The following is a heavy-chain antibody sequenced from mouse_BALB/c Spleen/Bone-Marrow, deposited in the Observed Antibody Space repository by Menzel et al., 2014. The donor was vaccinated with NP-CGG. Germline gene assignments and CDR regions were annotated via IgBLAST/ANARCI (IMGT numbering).Heavy chain of an antibody. V-gene: IGHV5-4*02. Sequence: DVMLVESGGGLVKPGGSLKLSCAASGFTFSDYYMYWVRQTPEKRLEWVATISDGGSYTYYPDSVKGRFTISRDHAKNNLYLQMSSLKSEDTAMYYCANYYGSTWFAYWGQGTLVTVSA. CDR1: GFTFSDYY. J-gene: IGHJ3*01. CDR2: ISDGGSYT. CDR3: ANYYGSTWFAY. D-gene: IGHD1-1*01.